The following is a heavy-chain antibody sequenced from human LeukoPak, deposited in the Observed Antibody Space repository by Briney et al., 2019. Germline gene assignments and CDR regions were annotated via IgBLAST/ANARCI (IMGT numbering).Heavy chain of an antibody. CDR1: GFTFSSYG. Sequence: PGGSLRLSCAASGFTFSSYGMHWVRQAPGKGLEWVAVISYDGSNKYYADSVKGRFTISRDNSKNTLYLQMNSLRAEDTAVYYCAKGAGRIQLWFSSEYFQHWGQGTLVTVSS. V-gene: IGHV3-30*18. CDR3: AKGAGRIQLWFSSEYFQH. CDR2: ISYDGSNK. D-gene: IGHD5-18*01. J-gene: IGHJ1*01.